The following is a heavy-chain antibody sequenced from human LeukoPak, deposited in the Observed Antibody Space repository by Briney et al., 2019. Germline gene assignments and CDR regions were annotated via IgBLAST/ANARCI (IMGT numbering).Heavy chain of an antibody. D-gene: IGHD2-21*02. CDR1: GGSVSSGSYY. V-gene: IGHV4-61*01. CDR2: IYYSGST. J-gene: IGHJ4*02. CDR3: ARVVCGGDYGNVDY. Sequence: PSETLSLTCTVSGGSVSSGSYYWSWIRQPPGKGLEWIGYIYYSGSTNYNPSLKSRVTISVDTSKNQFSLKLSSVTAADTAVYYCARVVCGGDYGNVDYWGQGTLVTVSS.